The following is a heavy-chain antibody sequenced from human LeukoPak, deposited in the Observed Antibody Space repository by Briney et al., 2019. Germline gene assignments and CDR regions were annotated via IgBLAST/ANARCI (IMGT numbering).Heavy chain of an antibody. V-gene: IGHV3-30*02. CDR3: AKDGRYYYDSSGYQFDY. Sequence: PGGSLRLSCAASGFTFSSYGMHWVRQAPGKGLEWVAFIRYDGSNKYYADSVKGRFTISRDNSKNTLYLQMNSPRAEDTAVYYCAKDGRYYYDSSGYQFDYWGQGTLVTVSS. J-gene: IGHJ4*02. CDR2: IRYDGSNK. CDR1: GFTFSSYG. D-gene: IGHD3-22*01.